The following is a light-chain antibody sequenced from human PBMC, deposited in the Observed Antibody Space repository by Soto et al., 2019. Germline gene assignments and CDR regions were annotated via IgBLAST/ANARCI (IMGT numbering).Light chain of an antibody. CDR2: KVS. CDR1: QSVTSW. V-gene: IGKV1-5*03. Sequence: DIQMTQSPSTLSASVGDRVTITCRASQSVTSWLAWYQQKPGKAPKVLIHKVSSLESGVASRFSGSGSGTEFTLTISSLQPDDFATYYCQQYNSYPWTFGQGTKVEIK. CDR3: QQYNSYPWT. J-gene: IGKJ1*01.